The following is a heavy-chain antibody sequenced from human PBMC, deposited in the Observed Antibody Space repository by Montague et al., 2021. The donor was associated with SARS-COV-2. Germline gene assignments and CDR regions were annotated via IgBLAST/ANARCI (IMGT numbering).Heavy chain of an antibody. CDR2: INHSEST. Sequence: SETLSLTCTVSGGSISSGDYYWSWIRQPPGKGLEWIGEINHSESTNYNPSLKSRVTISVDTSKNQFSLNLSPVTAADTAVYYCARARAAYVLTGYYFDYWGQGTLVTVSS. D-gene: IGHD3-9*01. CDR1: GGSISSGDYY. CDR3: ARARAAYVLTGYYFDY. V-gene: IGHV4-39*07. J-gene: IGHJ4*02.